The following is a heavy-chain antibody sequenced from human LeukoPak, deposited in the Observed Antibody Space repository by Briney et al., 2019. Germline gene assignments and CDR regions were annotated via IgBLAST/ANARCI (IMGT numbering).Heavy chain of an antibody. Sequence: QPGGSLRLSCAASGFTFSSHGMHWVRQAPGKGLEWVAFIRYDGSNKYYADSVKGRFTISRDNSKNTLYLQMNSLRAEDTAVYYCAKVMTTVTTPYYYYYYMDVWGKGTTVTVSS. V-gene: IGHV3-30*02. CDR2: IRYDGSNK. J-gene: IGHJ6*03. CDR1: GFTFSSHG. D-gene: IGHD4-11*01. CDR3: AKVMTTVTTPYYYYYYMDV.